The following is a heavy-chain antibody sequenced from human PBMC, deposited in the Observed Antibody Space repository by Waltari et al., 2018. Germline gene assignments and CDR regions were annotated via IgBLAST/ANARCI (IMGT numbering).Heavy chain of an antibody. CDR3: ARLVSIAAAGTRIDY. V-gene: IGHV4-59*11. CDR2: IYYSGST. D-gene: IGHD6-13*01. Sequence: QVQLQESGPGLVKPSETLSLTCTVSAGSIRSHYWRWIRQPPGKGLEWIGYIYYSGSTNYNPSLKSRVTISVDTSKNQFSLKLSSVTAADTAVYYCARLVSIAAAGTRIDYWGQGTLVTVSS. CDR1: AGSIRSHY. J-gene: IGHJ4*02.